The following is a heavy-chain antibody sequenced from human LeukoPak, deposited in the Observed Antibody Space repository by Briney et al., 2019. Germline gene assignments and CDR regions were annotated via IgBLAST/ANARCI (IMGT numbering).Heavy chain of an antibody. CDR1: GFIVSDKY. J-gene: IGHJ4*02. CDR3: AKCSGGGSGKYSDF. V-gene: IGHV3-53*01. CDR2: IYSGGNT. D-gene: IGHD2-15*01. Sequence: PGGSLRLSCTASGFIVSDKYMSWVRQAPGKGLEWVSVIYSGGNTFYADSVKGRFTISRDSFQNTLYLQMNSLRAEDTAVYYCAKCSGGGSGKYSDFWGQGTLVTVSS.